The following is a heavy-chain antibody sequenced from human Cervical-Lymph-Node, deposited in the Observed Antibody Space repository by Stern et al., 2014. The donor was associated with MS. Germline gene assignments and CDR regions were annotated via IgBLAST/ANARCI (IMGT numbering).Heavy chain of an antibody. CDR3: ARDRHDLGYCSGGSCYLPDY. CDR1: GFTFSSYG. J-gene: IGHJ4*02. V-gene: IGHV3-33*01. Sequence: VQLVQSGGGVVQPGRSLRLSCAASGFTFSSYGMHWVRPAPGKGLEWVAVIWYDGSNKYYADSVKGRFTISRDNSKNTLYPQMNSLRAEDTAVYYCARDRHDLGYCSGGSCYLPDYWGQGTLVTVSS. D-gene: IGHD2-15*01. CDR2: IWYDGSNK.